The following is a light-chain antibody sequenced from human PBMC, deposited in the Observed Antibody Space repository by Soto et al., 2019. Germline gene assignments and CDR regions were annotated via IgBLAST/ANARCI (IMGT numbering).Light chain of an antibody. CDR2: EGS. Sequence: DIQMTQSPSTLSASIGDRVTITCRASQSISRWLAWYRQKPGEAPKLLIYEGSILERGVPSRFSGSGSGTEFTLTISSLQPDDFATFYCQQYNTYSRTFGHGTRVE. CDR3: QQYNTYSRT. CDR1: QSISRW. V-gene: IGKV1-5*03. J-gene: IGKJ1*01.